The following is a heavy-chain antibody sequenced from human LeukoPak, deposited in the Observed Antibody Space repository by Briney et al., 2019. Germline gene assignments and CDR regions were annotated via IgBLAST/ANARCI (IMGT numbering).Heavy chain of an antibody. CDR1: GFTFSSYW. D-gene: IGHD3-22*01. J-gene: IGHJ3*01. CDR3: ARASTWVPGEDSSGYYYPYAFDL. Sequence: GGSLRLSCAASGFTFSSYWMHWVRQTPGKGLVWVSRIKGDGSDTLYADSVKGRFAISRDNSKNALYLQMNSLRAEDTAVYYCARASTWVPGEDSSGYYYPYAFDLWGQGTMVTVTS. V-gene: IGHV3-74*01. CDR2: IKGDGSDT.